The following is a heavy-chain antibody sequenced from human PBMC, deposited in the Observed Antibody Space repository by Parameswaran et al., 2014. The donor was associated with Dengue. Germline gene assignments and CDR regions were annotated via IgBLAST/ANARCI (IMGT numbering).Heavy chain of an antibody. V-gene: IGHV1-69*04. CDR3: ARGEAAENWFDP. CDR2: IIPILGIA. D-gene: IGHD6-13*01. Sequence: WVRQAPGQGLEWMGRIIPILGIANYAQKFQGRVTITADKSTSTAYMELSSLRSEDTAVYYCARGEAAENWFDPWGQGTPGHRLL. J-gene: IGHJ5*02.